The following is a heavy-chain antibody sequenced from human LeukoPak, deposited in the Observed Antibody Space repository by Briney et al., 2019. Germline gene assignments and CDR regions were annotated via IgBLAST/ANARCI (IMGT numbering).Heavy chain of an antibody. V-gene: IGHV3-7*05. J-gene: IGHJ4*02. CDR1: GFTFSNDW. CDR3: ANSLGAHYFDY. Sequence: GGSLRLSCAASGFTFSNDWLIWVRQAPGKGLEWVANIKQDGSGTYYVDSVRGRFSISRDDARNSVYLQMNSLRADDTAVYYCANSLGAHYFDYWCQGTLVTVSS. D-gene: IGHD1-26*01. CDR2: IKQDGSGT.